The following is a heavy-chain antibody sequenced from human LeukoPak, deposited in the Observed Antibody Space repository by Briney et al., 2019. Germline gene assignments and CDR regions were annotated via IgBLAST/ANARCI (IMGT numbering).Heavy chain of an antibody. CDR3: ARECAPYYYYYGMDV. CDR1: GFTFSSYG. CDR2: IWYDGSNK. J-gene: IGHJ6*02. V-gene: IGHV3-33*01. Sequence: RGSLRLSCAASGFTFSSYGMHWVRQAPGKGLEWVAVIWYDGSNKYYADSVKGRFTISRDNSKNTLYLQMNSLRAEDTAVYYCARECAPYYYYYGMDVWGQGTTVTVSS.